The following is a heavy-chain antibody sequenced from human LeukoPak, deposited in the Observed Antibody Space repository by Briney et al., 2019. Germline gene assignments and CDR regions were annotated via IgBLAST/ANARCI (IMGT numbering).Heavy chain of an antibody. CDR1: GFTFSTYA. CDR2: ISGGGDK. J-gene: IGHJ6*02. CDR3: ARKGAPGRWYYYGMDV. V-gene: IGHV3-23*01. D-gene: IGHD3-10*01. Sequence: GSLRLSCAASGFTFSTYAMSWVRQAPGKGLEWVTTISGGGDKQYADHEKGRFTVSRDDSKNTLYLQMNSLRAEDTGLYYCARKGAPGRWYYYGMDVWGQGTTVTVSS.